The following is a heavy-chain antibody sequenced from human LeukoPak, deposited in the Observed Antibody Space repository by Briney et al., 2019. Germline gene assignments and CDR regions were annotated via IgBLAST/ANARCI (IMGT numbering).Heavy chain of an antibody. J-gene: IGHJ6*03. V-gene: IGHV1-69*05. CDR1: GGTFSSYA. CDR2: IIPIFGTA. Sequence: SVKVSCKASGGTFSSYAISWVRQAPGQGLEWMGRIIPIFGTANYAQKFQGRVTITTDESTSTAYMELSSLRSDDTAVYYCAGRGAAGPNYYYYYMDVWGKGTTVTVSS. D-gene: IGHD6-13*01. CDR3: AGRGAAGPNYYYYYMDV.